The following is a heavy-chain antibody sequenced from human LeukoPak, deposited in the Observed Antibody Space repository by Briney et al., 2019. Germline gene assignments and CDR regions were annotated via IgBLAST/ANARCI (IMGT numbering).Heavy chain of an antibody. J-gene: IGHJ4*02. D-gene: IGHD3-22*01. Sequence: ASVKVSCKASGGTFSSYAISWVRQAPGQGLEWMGGIIPIFGTANYAQKFQGRVTITADESTSTAYMEPSSLRSEDTAVYYCARSAMIVVTYYFDYWGQGTLVTVSS. CDR2: IIPIFGTA. V-gene: IGHV1-69*13. CDR1: GGTFSSYA. CDR3: ARSAMIVVTYYFDY.